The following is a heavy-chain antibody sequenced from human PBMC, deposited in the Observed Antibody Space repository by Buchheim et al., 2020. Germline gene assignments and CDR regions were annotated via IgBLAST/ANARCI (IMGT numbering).Heavy chain of an antibody. V-gene: IGHV1-18*01. CDR1: GYTFPHYG. CDR2: ISAYNGNT. CDR3: GRDTMSGSYYRFDY. J-gene: IGHJ4*02. Sequence: QVRLVQSGTEVKKPGASVKVSCKASGYTFPHYGISWVRQAPGQGLEWMGWISAYNGNTNYTQKLQGRVTMPTEPSTNTAYMELRRLTSDDTAVYYCGRDTMSGSYYRFDYWGQGTL. D-gene: IGHD1-26*01.